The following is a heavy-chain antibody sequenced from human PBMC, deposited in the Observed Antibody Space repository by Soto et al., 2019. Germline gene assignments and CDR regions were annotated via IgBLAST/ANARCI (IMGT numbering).Heavy chain of an antibody. CDR1: GFTFRDFA. CDR3: ARDSGWPILNFDN. D-gene: IGHD3-10*01. J-gene: IGHJ4*02. Sequence: GGSLRLSCAPSGFTFRDFARIWVRQAPGKRLEWVAASSYDGRETFYADSAKGRFTVSKEMSKNTAFLQMNALRHEDTAVYFCARDSGWPILNFDNWGQGTPVTVSS. V-gene: IGHV3-30*03. CDR2: SSYDGRET.